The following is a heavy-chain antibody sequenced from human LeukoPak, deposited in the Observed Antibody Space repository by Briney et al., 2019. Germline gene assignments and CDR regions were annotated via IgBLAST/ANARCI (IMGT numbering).Heavy chain of an antibody. CDR3: AKVLVPHAFDV. J-gene: IGHJ3*01. D-gene: IGHD2/OR15-2a*01. Sequence: GESLRLSCAASGFIFSSYAMSWVRQAPAKGLEWVSGISGVGGSTFYADSVKGRFTISRDNSKNTLYLQMNSLRAEDTAVYYCAKVLVPHAFDVWGQGTMVTVSS. CDR2: ISGVGGST. CDR1: GFIFSSYA. V-gene: IGHV3-23*01.